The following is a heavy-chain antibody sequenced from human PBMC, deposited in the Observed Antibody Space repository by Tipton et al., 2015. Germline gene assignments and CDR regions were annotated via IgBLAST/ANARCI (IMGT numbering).Heavy chain of an antibody. CDR2: LSGSGGST. CDR1: GFTFSSYA. V-gene: IGHV3-23*01. Sequence: GSLRLSCAASGFTFSSYAMSWVRQAPGKGLEWVSGLSGSGGSTYFADSVKGRFTISRDQTKNTLYLQMTSLRVEDTAVYYCAKDLRATIAVSGSRGFDYWGQGTLVTVSS. J-gene: IGHJ4*02. D-gene: IGHD6-19*01. CDR3: AKDLRATIAVSGSRGFDY.